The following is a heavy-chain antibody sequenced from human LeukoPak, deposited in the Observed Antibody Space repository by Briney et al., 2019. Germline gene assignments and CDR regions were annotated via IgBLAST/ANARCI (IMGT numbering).Heavy chain of an antibody. CDR3: AREGLSWSFGSSWYFDY. V-gene: IGHV3-21*01. D-gene: IGHD6-13*01. CDR2: ISSSSSYI. CDR1: GFTFSSYS. J-gene: IGHJ4*02. Sequence: GGSLRLSCAASGFTFSSYSMNWVRQAPGKGLEWVSSISSSSSYIYYADSVKGRFTISRDNAKNSLYLQMNSLRAEDTAVYYCAREGLSWSFGSSWYFDYWGQGTLVTISS.